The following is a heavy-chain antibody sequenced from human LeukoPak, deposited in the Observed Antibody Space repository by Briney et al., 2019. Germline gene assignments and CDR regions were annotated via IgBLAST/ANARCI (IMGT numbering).Heavy chain of an antibody. D-gene: IGHD2-8*01. CDR2: IYYSGST. V-gene: IGHV4-39*01. CDR3: ASKPKGYCTNGVCYSVFDY. J-gene: IGHJ4*02. Sequence: PSETLSLTCTVSGGSISSSSYYWGWIRQPPGKGLEWIGSIYYSGSTYHNPSLKSRITISVDTSKNQFSLTLSSVTAADTAVYYCASKPKGYCTNGVCYSVFDYWGQGTLVTVSS. CDR1: GGSISSSSYY.